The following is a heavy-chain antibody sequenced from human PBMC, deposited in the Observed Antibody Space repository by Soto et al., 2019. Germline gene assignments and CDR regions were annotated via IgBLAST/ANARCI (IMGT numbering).Heavy chain of an antibody. CDR3: ARGLILWFGDLSRRGGYYYYMDV. CDR2: INDSGNI. Sequence: QVQLQQWGAGLLKTSETLSLTCAVYGGSFSGYQWSWIRQTPGKGLEWIGEINDSGNINYNPSLKSRVTILVDTPKKQISLKLSSVTAADTAVYYCARGLILWFGDLSRRGGYYYYMDVWGKGTTVTVSS. V-gene: IGHV4-34*01. J-gene: IGHJ6*03. CDR1: GGSFSGYQ. D-gene: IGHD3-10*01.